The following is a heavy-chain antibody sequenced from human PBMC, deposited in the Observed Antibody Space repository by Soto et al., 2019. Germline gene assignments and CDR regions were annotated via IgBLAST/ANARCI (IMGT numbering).Heavy chain of an antibody. CDR1: GFTFSSYS. CDR2: ISTTSSYI. CDR3: ARDCSLDTVYILNCADY. V-gene: IGHV3-21*01. Sequence: EVQLVESGGGLVKPGGSLRLSCEASGFTFSSYSMIWVRQAPGKGLEWLSSISTTSSYIYYADSVKGRFTISRDNAKNALHLLMNSLIVEDTAVYYCARDCSLDTVYILNCADYWGQGTLVTVFS. J-gene: IGHJ4*02. D-gene: IGHD3-10*02.